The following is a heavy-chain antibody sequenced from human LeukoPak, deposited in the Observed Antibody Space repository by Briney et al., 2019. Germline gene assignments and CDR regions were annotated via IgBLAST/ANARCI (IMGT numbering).Heavy chain of an antibody. CDR3: ARGRDGYNYYYFDY. J-gene: IGHJ4*02. CDR1: GGSISSYY. CDR2: IYYSGST. V-gene: IGHV4-59*01. Sequence: SETLSLTCTVSGGSISSYYWSWVRQPPGKGLEWIGYIYYSGSTNYNPSLKSRVTISVDTSKNQFSLKLSSVTAADTAVYYCARGRDGYNYYYFDYWGQGTLVTVSS. D-gene: IGHD5-24*01.